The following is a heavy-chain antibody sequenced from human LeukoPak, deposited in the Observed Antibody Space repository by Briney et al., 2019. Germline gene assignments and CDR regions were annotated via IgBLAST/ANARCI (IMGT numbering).Heavy chain of an antibody. Sequence: GASVKVSCMASGYTFTGYYMHWVRQAPGQGLEWMGRVNPNNGVPNYAQKFQGRVTMTRDTAISTFYMELSSLRSDDTAVYFCAREVGYSSSYYGRFDPWGRGTLVIVSS. J-gene: IGHJ5*02. CDR2: VNPNNGVP. V-gene: IGHV1-2*06. D-gene: IGHD2-2*01. CDR3: AREVGYSSSYYGRFDP. CDR1: GYTFTGYY.